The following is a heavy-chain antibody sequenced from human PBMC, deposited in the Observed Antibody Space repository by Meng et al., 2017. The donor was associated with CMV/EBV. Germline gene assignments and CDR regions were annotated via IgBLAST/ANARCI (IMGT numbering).Heavy chain of an antibody. J-gene: IGHJ4*02. CDR1: GGSISSRGYY. CDR2: IYYSGST. Sequence: CPVSGGSISSRGYYWGGIRQPPGKGLEWIGSIYYSGSTYYNPSLKSRVTISVDTSKNQFSLKLSSVTAADTAVYYCAGGIAAAGTFDYWGQGTLVTVSS. V-gene: IGHV4-39*07. CDR3: AGGIAAAGTFDY. D-gene: IGHD6-13*01.